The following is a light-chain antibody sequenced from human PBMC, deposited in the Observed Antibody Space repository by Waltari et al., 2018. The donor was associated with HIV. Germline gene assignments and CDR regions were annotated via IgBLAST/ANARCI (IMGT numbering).Light chain of an antibody. CDR3: AAWGDSLTSFV. V-gene: IGLV1-40*01. Sequence: QSVLTQPPSVSGAPGQRVTISCTGSSSNIGAGYDLHWYQQLPGTAPRLLIYGNNNRPSGVPDRFSGSRSGTSASLAITGLRSEDEADYYCAAWGDSLTSFVFGTGTKVTVL. CDR1: SSNIGAGYD. CDR2: GNN. J-gene: IGLJ1*01.